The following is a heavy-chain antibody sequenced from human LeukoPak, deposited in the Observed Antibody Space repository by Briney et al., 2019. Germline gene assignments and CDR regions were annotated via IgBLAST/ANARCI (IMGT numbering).Heavy chain of an antibody. D-gene: IGHD3-10*01. V-gene: IGHV3-30*18. CDR2: ISDDGSNE. Sequence: GGSLRLSSAVSGFTFSDVGMHWVRQAPGKGLEWVAFISDDGSNELYADSVKGRFTISRDNSKNKLYLQMNSLRAEDTAVYYCAKDHTSHISLVRGGIMSPESGRLDYWGQGTLVTVSS. CDR3: AKDHTSHISLVRGGIMSPESGRLDY. CDR1: GFTFSDVG. J-gene: IGHJ4*02.